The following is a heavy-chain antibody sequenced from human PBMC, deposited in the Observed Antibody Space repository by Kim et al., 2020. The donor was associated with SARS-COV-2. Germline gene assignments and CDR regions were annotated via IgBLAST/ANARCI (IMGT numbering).Heavy chain of an antibody. J-gene: IGHJ6*02. Sequence: SRVTISVDTSKNQFSLELSSVTAADTAVYYCARGLPRIAARAGPLGGMDVWGQGTTITVSS. D-gene: IGHD6-6*01. V-gene: IGHV4-34*01. CDR3: ARGLPRIAARAGPLGGMDV.